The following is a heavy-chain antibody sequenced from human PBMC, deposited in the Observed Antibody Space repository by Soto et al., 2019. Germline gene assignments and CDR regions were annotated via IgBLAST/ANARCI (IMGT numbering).Heavy chain of an antibody. Sequence: ETLSLTCTVSGVSVNSDSYYWSWIRQPPGKGLEWIGYIYYTGSTTYNPSLKSRVTISLDTSRNHFSLSLSSVTAADTAVFYCAREFSNSPEAFDFWGRGTLVTVSS. V-gene: IGHV4-61*03. CDR2: IYYTGST. D-gene: IGHD6-6*01. CDR1: GVSVNSDSYY. J-gene: IGHJ4*02. CDR3: AREFSNSPEAFDF.